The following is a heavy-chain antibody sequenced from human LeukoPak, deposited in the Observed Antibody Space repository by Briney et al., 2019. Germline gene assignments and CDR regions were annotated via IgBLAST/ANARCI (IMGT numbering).Heavy chain of an antibody. Sequence: GGSLRLSCAAPGFILSSFGMHWVRHAPAKGLEWVASKWHDGSNDDYADSVKGRFTISRDNSKNTLYLQMNSLRAEDTAIYYCAKVTGDYYDTSGAFDYWGQGTLVTVSS. J-gene: IGHJ4*02. V-gene: IGHV3-33*06. CDR2: KWHDGSND. CDR1: GFILSSFG. D-gene: IGHD3-22*01. CDR3: AKVTGDYYDTSGAFDY.